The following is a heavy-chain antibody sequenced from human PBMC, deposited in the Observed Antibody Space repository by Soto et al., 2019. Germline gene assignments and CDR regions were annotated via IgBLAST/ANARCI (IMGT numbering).Heavy chain of an antibody. CDR3: ARRLIAAAGTGRWFDP. CDR1: GGSISSSSYY. J-gene: IGHJ5*02. V-gene: IGHV4-39*01. D-gene: IGHD6-13*01. CDR2: IYYSGST. Sequence: SETLSLTCTVSGGSISSSSYYWGWIRQPPGKGLEWIGSIYYSGSTYYNPSLKSRVTISVDTSKNQFSLKLSSVTAADTAVYYCARRLIAAAGTGRWFDPWGQGTLVTVSS.